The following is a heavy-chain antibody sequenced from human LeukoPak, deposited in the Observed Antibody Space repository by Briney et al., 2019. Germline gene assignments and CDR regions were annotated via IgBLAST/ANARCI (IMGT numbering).Heavy chain of an antibody. CDR3: ATGGGLDYYDSSGYSN. Sequence: GGSLRLSCAASGFTFSSYGMHWVRQAPGKGLEWVAVISYDGSNKYYADSVKGRFTISRDNSKNTLYLQMNSLRADDTAVYYCATGGGLDYYDSSGYSNWGQGTLVTVSS. CDR1: GFTFSSYG. D-gene: IGHD3-22*01. CDR2: ISYDGSNK. J-gene: IGHJ4*02. V-gene: IGHV3-30*03.